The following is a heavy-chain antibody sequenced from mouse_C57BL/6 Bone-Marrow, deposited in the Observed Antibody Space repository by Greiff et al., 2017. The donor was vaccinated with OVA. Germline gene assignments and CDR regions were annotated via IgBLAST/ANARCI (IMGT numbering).Heavy chain of an antibody. D-gene: IGHD3-2*02. CDR2: INPSSGYT. CDR3: ARGNRQLRHVDY. V-gene: IGHV1-4*01. Sequence: VQLQQSGAELARPGASVKMSCKASGYTFTSYTMHWVKQRPGQGLEWIGYINPSSGYTKYNQKFKDKATLTADKSSSTAYMQLSSLTSEDSAVYYCARGNRQLRHVDYWGQGTTLTVSS. J-gene: IGHJ2*01. CDR1: GYTFTSYT.